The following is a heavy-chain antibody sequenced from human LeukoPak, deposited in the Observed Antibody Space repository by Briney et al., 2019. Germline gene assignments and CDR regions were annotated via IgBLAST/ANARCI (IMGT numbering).Heavy chain of an antibody. J-gene: IGHJ2*01. CDR1: GYTFTSYY. CDR3: ARNSDSSGRYWYFDL. V-gene: IGHV1-46*01. D-gene: IGHD3-22*01. Sequence: ASVKVSCKASGYTFTSYYMHWVRQAPGQGLEWMGIINPSGGSTSYAQKFQGRVTITADKSTSTAYMELSSLRSEDTAVYYCARNSDSSGRYWYFDLWGRGTLVTVSS. CDR2: INPSGGST.